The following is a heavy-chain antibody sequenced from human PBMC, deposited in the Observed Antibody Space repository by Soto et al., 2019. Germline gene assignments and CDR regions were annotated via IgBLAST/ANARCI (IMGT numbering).Heavy chain of an antibody. CDR1: GFTFSTSW. V-gene: IGHV3-7*01. CDR2: IKEDGSEK. D-gene: IGHD2-2*02. J-gene: IGHJ4*02. Sequence: EVQLVESGGGLVQPGGSLRLSCAASGFTFSTSWMNWVRQAPGKGLEWVAGIKEDGSEKYYVDSVKGRFTISKDNAENSLELHMNRLRVEDTAVYYCVRDFMTMPGIQWGQGTLVTVSS. CDR3: VRDFMTMPGIQ.